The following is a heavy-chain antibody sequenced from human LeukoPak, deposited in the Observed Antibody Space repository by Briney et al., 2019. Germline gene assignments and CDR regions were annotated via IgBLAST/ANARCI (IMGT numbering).Heavy chain of an antibody. D-gene: IGHD6-19*01. CDR1: GFTFSSYG. V-gene: IGHV3-30*18. CDR2: ISYDGSNK. CDR3: ANLEVRGSGWYKPTGYYYMDV. J-gene: IGHJ6*03. Sequence: PGGSLRLSCAASGFTFSSYGMHWVRQAPGKGLEWVAVISYDGSNKYYADSVKGRFTISRDNSKNTLYLQMNSLRAEDTAVYYCANLEVRGSGWYKPTGYYYMDVWGKGTTVTVSS.